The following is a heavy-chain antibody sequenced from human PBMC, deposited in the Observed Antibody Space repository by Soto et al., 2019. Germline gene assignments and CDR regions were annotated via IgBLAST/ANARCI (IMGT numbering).Heavy chain of an antibody. D-gene: IGHD2-21*01. CDR2: ISGSGGST. Sequence: GGSLRLSCAASGFTFSSYAMSWFRQAPGKGLEWVSAISGSGGSTYYADSVKGRFTISRDNSKNTLYLQMNSLRAEDTAVYYCAKDLLFRPRGKGGRYWGMCGWCQGTTVTVSS. CDR3: AKDLLFRPRGKGGRYWGMCG. CDR1: GFTFSSYA. J-gene: IGHJ6*02. V-gene: IGHV3-23*01.